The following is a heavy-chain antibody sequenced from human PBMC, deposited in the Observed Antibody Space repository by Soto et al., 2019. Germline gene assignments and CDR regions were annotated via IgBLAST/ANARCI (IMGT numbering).Heavy chain of an antibody. J-gene: IGHJ5*02. CDR3: ARDNEQWRGDHWFDH. Sequence: SETMSVTCPVSGASVSSGTYYWSWIRQPQGKGLEWIGCIYYSGSTNYNPSLKSRVIISVDTAKNQFSLKLKSVTAADTALYFCARDNEQWRGDHWFDHWGQGALVTVSS. D-gene: IGHD6-19*01. CDR1: GASVSSGTYY. V-gene: IGHV4-61*01. CDR2: IYYSGST.